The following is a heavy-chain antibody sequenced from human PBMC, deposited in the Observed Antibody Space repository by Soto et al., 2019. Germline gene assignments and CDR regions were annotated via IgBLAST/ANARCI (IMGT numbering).Heavy chain of an antibody. CDR1: GFTFSSYG. V-gene: IGHV3-30*18. CDR2: ISYDGSNK. D-gene: IGHD3-3*01. J-gene: IGHJ4*02. CDR3: AKGKYYDDLGYYFDY. Sequence: GGSLRLSCAASGFTFSSYGMHWVRQAPGKGLEWVAVISYDGSNKYYADSVKGRFTISRDNSKNTLYLQMNSLRAEDTAVYYCAKGKYYDDLGYYFDYWGQGTLVTVSS.